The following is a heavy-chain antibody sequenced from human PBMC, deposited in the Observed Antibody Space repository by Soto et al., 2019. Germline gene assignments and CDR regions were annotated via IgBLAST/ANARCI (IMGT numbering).Heavy chain of an antibody. V-gene: IGHV3-15*01. CDR2: IKSKTDEETI. D-gene: IGHD2-21*01. J-gene: IGHJ4*02. CDR3: TTDARGHCAPCFDN. CDR1: GFTFSKAW. Sequence: EVQLVESGGGLVKPGGSLRLSCAASGFTFSKAWMNWVRQAPGKGLEWVGRIKSKTDEETIIYAAPMEGRFTISRDDSKNTLYLQMNSLKTEETAVYYCTTDARGHCAPCFDNWGQGMLVTVSS.